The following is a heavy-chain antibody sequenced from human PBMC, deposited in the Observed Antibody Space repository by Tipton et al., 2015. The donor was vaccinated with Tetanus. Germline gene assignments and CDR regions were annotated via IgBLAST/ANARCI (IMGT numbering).Heavy chain of an antibody. D-gene: IGHD4-23*01. V-gene: IGHV4-59*01. CDR3: ATMTPVDWYFDL. Sequence: TLSLTCSVSGGSISSYFWSWIRQPPGQGLEWIGLIYYSRSTSYNPSLKSRVTISVDTSKNQLSLKLTSVTAADTAVYYCATMTPVDWYFDLWGQGALVTVSS. CDR2: IYYSRST. J-gene: IGHJ2*01. CDR1: GGSISSYF.